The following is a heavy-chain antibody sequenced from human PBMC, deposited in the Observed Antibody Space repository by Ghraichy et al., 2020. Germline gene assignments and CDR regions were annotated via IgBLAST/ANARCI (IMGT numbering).Heavy chain of an antibody. CDR1: GGSISSYY. D-gene: IGHD6-6*01. Sequence: ETLSLTCTVSGGSISSYYWSWIRQPPGKGLEWIGYIYYSGSTNYNPSLKSRVTISVDTSKNQFSLKLSSVTAADTAVYYCARELGEYSSSSDYYYYGMDVWGQGTTVTVSS. J-gene: IGHJ6*02. CDR3: ARELGEYSSSSDYYYYGMDV. CDR2: IYYSGST. V-gene: IGHV4-59*01.